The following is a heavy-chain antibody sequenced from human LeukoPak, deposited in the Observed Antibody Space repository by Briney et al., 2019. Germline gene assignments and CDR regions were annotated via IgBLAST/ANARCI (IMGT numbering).Heavy chain of an antibody. V-gene: IGHV1-18*01. CDR3: ARDSTSMVGFYYYGMDV. Sequence: ASVNVSCKASGYPFNPYGITWVRQAPGQGLEWMGWISAYNGNTKSAQKFQGRVTMTTDTSTSTAYMELRSLRSDDTAVYYCARDSTSMVGFYYYGMDVWGQGTTVTVSS. D-gene: IGHD2-8*01. CDR1: GYPFNPYG. CDR2: ISAYNGNT. J-gene: IGHJ6*02.